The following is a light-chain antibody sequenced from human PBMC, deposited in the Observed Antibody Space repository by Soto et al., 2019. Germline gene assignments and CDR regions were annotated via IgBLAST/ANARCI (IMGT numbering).Light chain of an antibody. J-gene: IGKJ1*01. CDR2: DAS. Sequence: IQMTQSPSTLSRSVGDRVTIGGRASQNIRSRLAWFQQKPEKATKLLIYDASSLESGVPQRFSGSGSGTEFTLTISSLQTDDFSTYYCQQYHSYWTFGQGTKVDIK. CDR1: QNIRSR. CDR3: QQYHSYWT. V-gene: IGKV1-5*01.